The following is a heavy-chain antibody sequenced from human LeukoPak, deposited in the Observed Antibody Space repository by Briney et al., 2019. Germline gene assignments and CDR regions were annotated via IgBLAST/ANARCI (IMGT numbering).Heavy chain of an antibody. CDR1: GFTFSSYS. V-gene: IGHV3-21*01. CDR2: ISSSSSYI. Sequence: GGSLRLSCAASGFTFSSYSMNWVRQAPGKGLEWVSSISSSSSYIYYADSVKGRFTISRDNAKNSLYLQMNSLRAEDTAVYYCARERFLEWDDAFDIWGQGTMVTVSS. J-gene: IGHJ3*02. D-gene: IGHD3-3*01. CDR3: ARERFLEWDDAFDI.